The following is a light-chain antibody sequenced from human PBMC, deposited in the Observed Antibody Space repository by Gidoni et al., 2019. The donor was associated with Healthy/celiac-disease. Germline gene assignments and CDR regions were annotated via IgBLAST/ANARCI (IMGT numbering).Light chain of an antibody. J-gene: IGLJ2*01. V-gene: IGLV2-14*01. CDR2: EVS. CDR1: SSDVGGYNY. CDR3: SSYTSSSTLDVV. Sequence: QSALTQPASVSGSPGQSITISCTATSSDVGGYNYVSWYQQHPGKAPKIMIYEVSNRPSGVPDRFSGSKSGNTASLTISGLQAEDEADYYCSSYTSSSTLDVVFGGGTKLTVL.